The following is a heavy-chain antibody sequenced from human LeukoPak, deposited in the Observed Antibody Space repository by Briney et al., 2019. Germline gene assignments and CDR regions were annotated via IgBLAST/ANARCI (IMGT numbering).Heavy chain of an antibody. CDR2: IRYDGSNK. CDR3: AKDKTAYTYYMDV. CDR1: GFTFSSYG. V-gene: IGHV3-30*02. Sequence: GGSLRLSCAASGFTFSSYGMHWVRQAPGKGLKWVAFIRYDGSNKYYADSAKGRFTISRDNSKNTLYLQMNSLRAEDTAVYYCAKDKTAYTYYMDVWGKGTTVTVSS. J-gene: IGHJ6*03. D-gene: IGHD3-16*01.